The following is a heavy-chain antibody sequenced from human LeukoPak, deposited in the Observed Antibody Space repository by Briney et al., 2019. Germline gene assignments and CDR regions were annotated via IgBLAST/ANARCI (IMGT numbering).Heavy chain of an antibody. CDR3: ASETDSGYDFSQHY. J-gene: IGHJ4*02. CDR2: ISSSSSTI. D-gene: IGHD5-12*01. Sequence: GGSLRLSCAASGFTFSSYSMNWVRQAPGKGLEWVSYISSSSSTIYYADSVKGRFTISRDNAKNSLYLQMSSLRAEDTAVYYCASETDSGYDFSQHYWGQGTLVTVSS. V-gene: IGHV3-48*04. CDR1: GFTFSSYS.